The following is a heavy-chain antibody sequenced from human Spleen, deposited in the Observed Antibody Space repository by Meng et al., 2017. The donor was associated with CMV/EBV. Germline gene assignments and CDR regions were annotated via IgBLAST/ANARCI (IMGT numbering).Heavy chain of an antibody. CDR3: ARQSSYSSSWYAQIGAFDI. CDR1: GYTFTNNW. V-gene: IGHV5-51*01. J-gene: IGHJ3*02. CDR2: IYPGDSDT. D-gene: IGHD6-13*01. Sequence: GESLKISCRASGYTFTNNWIGWVRQMPGKGLEWMGIIYPGDSDTRYSPSFQGQVTISADKSISTAYLQWSSLKASDTAMYYCARQSSYSSSWYAQIGAFDIWGQGTMVTVSS.